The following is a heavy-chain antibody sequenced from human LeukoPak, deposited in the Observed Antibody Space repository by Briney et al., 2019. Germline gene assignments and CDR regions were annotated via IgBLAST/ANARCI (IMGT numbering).Heavy chain of an antibody. CDR1: GFTFSSYG. CDR2: ISYDGSNK. J-gene: IGHJ6*02. CDR3: ARAGGTGFWSGPDNYGLDV. D-gene: IGHD3-3*01. Sequence: GGSLRLSCAASGFTFSSYGMHWVRQAPGKGLEWVAVISYDGSNKYYADSVKGRFTISRDNAKNSVYLQMNGLRAGDTGVYYCARAGGTGFWSGPDNYGLDVWGQGTTVTVFS. V-gene: IGHV3-30*03.